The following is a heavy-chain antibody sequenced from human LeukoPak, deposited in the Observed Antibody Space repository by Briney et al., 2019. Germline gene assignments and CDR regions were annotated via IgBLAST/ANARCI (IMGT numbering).Heavy chain of an antibody. CDR2: IIPIFGTA. CDR1: GGTFSSYA. J-gene: IGHJ6*02. V-gene: IGHV1-69*01. D-gene: IGHD6-19*01. Sequence: SVKVSCKASGGTFSSYAISWVRQAPGQGLEWMGGIIPIFGTANYAQKFQGRVTITADESTSTAYMELSSLRSEDTAVYYCARKAVAGTDYYYYGMDVWGQGTTVTVSS. CDR3: ARKAVAGTDYYYYGMDV.